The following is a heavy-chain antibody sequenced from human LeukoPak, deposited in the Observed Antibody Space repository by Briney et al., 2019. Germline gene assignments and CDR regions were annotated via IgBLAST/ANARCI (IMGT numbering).Heavy chain of an antibody. D-gene: IGHD6-19*01. V-gene: IGHV4-34*01. CDR2: INHSGST. CDR3: ARGSLIAVAGTVGGPYYFDY. Sequence: SETLSLTCAVYGGSFSGYYWSWIRQPPGKGLEWIGEINHSGSTNYDPSLKSRVTISVDTSKNQFSLKLSSVTAADTAVYCCARGSLIAVAGTVGGPYYFDYWGQGTLVTVSS. J-gene: IGHJ4*02. CDR1: GGSFSGYY.